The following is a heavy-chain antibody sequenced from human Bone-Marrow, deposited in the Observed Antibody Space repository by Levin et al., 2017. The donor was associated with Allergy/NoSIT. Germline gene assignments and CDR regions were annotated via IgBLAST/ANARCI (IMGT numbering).Heavy chain of an antibody. Sequence: GGSLRLSCAASGFNFSIYGMNWVRQAPGKGLEWVANIEKDGNEMHYVDSVEGRFTISRDNAKNVLYLEMSSLRVEDTALYYCGTDVGIAVADRNYWGQGVLVTVSS. CDR2: IEKDGNEM. V-gene: IGHV3-7*01. J-gene: IGHJ4*02. CDR1: GFNFSIYG. D-gene: IGHD6-19*01. CDR3: GTDVGIAVADRNY.